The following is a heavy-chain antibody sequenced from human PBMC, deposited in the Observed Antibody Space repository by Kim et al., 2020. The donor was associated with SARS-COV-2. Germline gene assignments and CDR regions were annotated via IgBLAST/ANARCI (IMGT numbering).Heavy chain of an antibody. D-gene: IGHD3-16*02. V-gene: IGHV4-34*01. CDR1: GGSFTGYY. CDR3: SSGARDYIWGSYRPTYYY. CDR2: INHSGST. Sequence: SETLSLTCAVYGGSFTGYYWSWIRQPPGKGLEWIGEINHSGSTNYNPSLKSRVTISVDTSKNQFSLKLSSVTAADTAVYSCSSGARDYIWGSYRPTYYY. J-gene: IGHJ6*01.